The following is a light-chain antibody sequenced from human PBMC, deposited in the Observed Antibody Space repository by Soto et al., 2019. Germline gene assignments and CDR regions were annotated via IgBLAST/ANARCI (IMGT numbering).Light chain of an antibody. Sequence: EIVMTQSPATLSVSPGERATLSCRASQSVSNNYLAWDEQKPGQAPRLLVYGASNRATGIPDRFSGSGSGTDFTLTISRLEPEDFAVYYCQQYGSSGTFGQGTKV. J-gene: IGKJ1*01. V-gene: IGKV3-20*01. CDR1: QSVSNNY. CDR3: QQYGSSGT. CDR2: GAS.